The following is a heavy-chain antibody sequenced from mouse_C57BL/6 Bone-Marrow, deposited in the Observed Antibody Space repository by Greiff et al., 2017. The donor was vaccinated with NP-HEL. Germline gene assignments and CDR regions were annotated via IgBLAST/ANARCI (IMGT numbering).Heavy chain of an antibody. Sequence: EVKLQESGPGLVKPSQSLSLTCSVTGYSITSGYYWNWIRQFPGNKLEWMGYISYDGSNNYNPSLKNRISITRDTSKNQFFLKLNSVTTEDTATYYCAREGRVVYFDYWGQGTTLTVSS. CDR1: GYSITSGYY. CDR2: ISYDGSN. V-gene: IGHV3-6*01. D-gene: IGHD1-1*01. CDR3: AREGRVVYFDY. J-gene: IGHJ2*01.